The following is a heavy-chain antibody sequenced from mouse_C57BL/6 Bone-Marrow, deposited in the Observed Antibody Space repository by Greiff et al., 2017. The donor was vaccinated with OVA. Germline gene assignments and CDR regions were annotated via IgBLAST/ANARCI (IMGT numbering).Heavy chain of an antibody. V-gene: IGHV5-9-1*02. CDR1: GFTFRSYA. D-gene: IGHD3-3*01. Sequence: EVMLVESGEGLVKPGGSLKLSCAASGFTFRSYAMSWVRQTPEKRLEWVAYISSGGDYIYYADTVKGRFTISRDNARNTLYLQMSSLKSEDTAMYYCTRGEVGPSDYWGQGTTLTVSS. CDR2: ISSGGDYI. CDR3: TRGEVGPSDY. J-gene: IGHJ2*01.